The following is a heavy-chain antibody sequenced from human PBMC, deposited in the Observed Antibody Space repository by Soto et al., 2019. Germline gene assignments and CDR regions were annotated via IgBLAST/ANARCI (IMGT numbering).Heavy chain of an antibody. V-gene: IGHV3-21*01. D-gene: IGHD6-19*01. CDR2: ISSSSSYI. J-gene: IGHJ4*02. Sequence: GGFLRLSCAASGFTFSSYSMNWVRQAPGKGLEWVSSISSSSSYIYYADSVKGRFTISRDNAKNSLYLQMNSLRAEDTAVYYCASALISSGWRLDYWGQGTLVTVSS. CDR1: GFTFSSYS. CDR3: ASALISSGWRLDY.